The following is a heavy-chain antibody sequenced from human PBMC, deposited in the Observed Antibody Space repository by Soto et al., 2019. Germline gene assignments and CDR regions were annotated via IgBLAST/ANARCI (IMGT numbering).Heavy chain of an antibody. Sequence: PGGSLRLSCAASGFTFSSYGMYWVRQAPGKGLEWVAVVSHDGRNTHYADSVEGRFTISRDSSKNTVSLEMTSLRAEDMAVYYCAKGGRQWLVTSDFNYWGQGALLTVSS. CDR2: VSHDGRNT. J-gene: IGHJ4*02. D-gene: IGHD6-19*01. CDR3: AKGGRQWLVTSDFNY. CDR1: GFTFSSYG. V-gene: IGHV3-30*18.